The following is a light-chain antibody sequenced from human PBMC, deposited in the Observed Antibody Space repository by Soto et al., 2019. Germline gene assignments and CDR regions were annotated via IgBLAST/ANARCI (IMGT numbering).Light chain of an antibody. CDR1: QSITTY. J-gene: IGKJ1*01. V-gene: IGKV1-39*01. Sequence: DIQMTQSPSSLSASVGDRVTITCRASQSITTYLNWYRQKPGKAPKLLIYAASSLQSGVPSRFSGSGSETEFTLSISSLQPDDFATYYCQQYNSYSRTFGQGTKVEIK. CDR3: QQYNSYSRT. CDR2: AAS.